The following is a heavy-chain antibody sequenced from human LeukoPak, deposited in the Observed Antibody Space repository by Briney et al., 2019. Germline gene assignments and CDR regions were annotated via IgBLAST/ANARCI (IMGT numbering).Heavy chain of an antibody. CDR2: INHSGST. CDR1: GGSFSGYY. D-gene: IGHD2/OR15-2a*01. CDR3: ARDLNRNNWFDP. J-gene: IGHJ5*02. Sequence: SETLSLTCAVYGGSFSGYYWSWIRQPPGKGLEWIGEINHSGSTNYNPSLKSRVNISVDTSKNQFSLKLSSVTAADTAVYYCARDLNRNNWFDPWGQGTLVTVSS. V-gene: IGHV4-34*01.